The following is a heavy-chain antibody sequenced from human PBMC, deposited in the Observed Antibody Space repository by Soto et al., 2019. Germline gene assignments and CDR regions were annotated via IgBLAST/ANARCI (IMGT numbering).Heavy chain of an antibody. V-gene: IGHV3-30*03. CDR1: GFTFSSYG. J-gene: IGHJ4*02. CDR2: MAHDGSNQ. Sequence: QVQLVESGGGVVQPGGSLRLSCAASGFTFSSYGMQWVRQSPGEGLEWVAIMAHDGSNQYYGDSVKGRFTISRDNSNNSLYLQMDSLRPEDTAVYYCARSSGGSSYYPPDYWGQGTLVTVSS. D-gene: IGHD2-15*01. CDR3: ARSSGGSSYYPPDY.